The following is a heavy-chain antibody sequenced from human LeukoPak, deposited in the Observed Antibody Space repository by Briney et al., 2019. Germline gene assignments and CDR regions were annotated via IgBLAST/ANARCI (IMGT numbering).Heavy chain of an antibody. Sequence: SQTLSLTCTVSGGSISSGSYYWSWLRQPAGKGLEWLGRIYTSGSTNYNASLKSRVTISVDTTKNQFSLKLSSVTAADTAVYYCARDFGIFDYGMDVWGQGTTVTVSS. D-gene: IGHD3-16*01. CDR3: ARDFGIFDYGMDV. CDR1: GGSISSGSYY. J-gene: IGHJ6*02. CDR2: IYTSGST. V-gene: IGHV4-61*02.